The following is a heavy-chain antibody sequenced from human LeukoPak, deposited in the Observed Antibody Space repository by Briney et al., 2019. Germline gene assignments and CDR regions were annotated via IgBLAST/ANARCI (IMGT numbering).Heavy chain of an antibody. CDR1: GSTFSDYF. V-gene: IGHV3-11*06. CDR3: ARVKGSGWDFDY. Sequence: GGSLRLSCAASGSTFSDYFMNWIRQAPGKGLEWVSYMSSSGSYTNYADSVKGRFTISRDTAKKSLSLQMNSLRAEDTAVYYCARVKGSGWDFDYWGQGTLVTVSS. J-gene: IGHJ4*02. D-gene: IGHD6-19*01. CDR2: MSSSGSYT.